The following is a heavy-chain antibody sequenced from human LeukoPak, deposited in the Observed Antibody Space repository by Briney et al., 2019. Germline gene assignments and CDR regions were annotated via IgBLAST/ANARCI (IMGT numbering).Heavy chain of an antibody. V-gene: IGHV1-18*01. CDR3: ARAAGIAVAGNGGDY. J-gene: IGHJ4*02. D-gene: IGHD6-19*01. CDR1: GYPFTSFG. CDR2: ISGYNGKT. Sequence: GASVKVSCKASGYPFTSFGISWVRQAPGQGLEWMGWISGYNGKTKYAQKLQGRVTMTTDTSTSTAYMELRSLRSDDTAVYYCARAAGIAVAGNGGDYWGQGTLVTVSS.